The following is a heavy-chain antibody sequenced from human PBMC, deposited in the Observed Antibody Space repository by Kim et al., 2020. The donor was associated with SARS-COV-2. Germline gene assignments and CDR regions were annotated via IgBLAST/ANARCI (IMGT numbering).Heavy chain of an antibody. J-gene: IGHJ6*02. CDR3: ARDTLIGYYYYYGMDV. Sequence: GGSLRLSCAASGFTFSSYWMHWVRQAPGKVLVWVSRINSDGSSTSYADSVKGRFTISRDNAKNTLYLQMNSLRAEDTAVYYCARDTLIGYYYYYGMDVWGQGTTVTVSS. CDR2: INSDGSST. V-gene: IGHV3-74*01. CDR1: GFTFSSYW.